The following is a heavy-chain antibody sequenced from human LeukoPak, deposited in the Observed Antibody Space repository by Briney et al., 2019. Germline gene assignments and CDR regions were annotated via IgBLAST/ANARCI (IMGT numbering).Heavy chain of an antibody. CDR1: GGSTNKFY. Sequence: PSETLSLTCAVTGGSTNKFYWNWIRQSPGKGLEWIGNMYYSGSTQHNTSLTSRVTLSVDTTKKQFSLKLTSVTAADTAVYYCARDSHHCGSGIYGFDIWGQGTMVTVSS. V-gene: IGHV4-59*01. CDR2: MYYSGST. J-gene: IGHJ3*02. CDR3: ARDSHHCGSGIYGFDI. D-gene: IGHD3-10*01.